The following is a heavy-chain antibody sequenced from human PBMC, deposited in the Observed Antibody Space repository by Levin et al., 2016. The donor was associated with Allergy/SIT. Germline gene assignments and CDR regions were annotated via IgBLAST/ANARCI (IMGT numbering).Heavy chain of an antibody. CDR1: GGSFSGYY. J-gene: IGHJ4*02. CDR3: ARLLAAPTDY. D-gene: IGHD2-15*01. Sequence: SETLSLTCAVYGGSFSGYYWSWIRQPPGKGLEWIGEINHSGSTNYNPSLKSRVTISVDTSKNQFSLKLSSVTAADTAVYYCARLLAAPTDYWGQGTLVTVSS. V-gene: IGHV4-34*01. CDR2: INHSGST.